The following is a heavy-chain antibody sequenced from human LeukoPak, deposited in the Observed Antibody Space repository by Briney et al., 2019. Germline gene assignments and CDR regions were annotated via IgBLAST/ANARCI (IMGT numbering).Heavy chain of an antibody. J-gene: IGHJ4*02. Sequence: GGSLRLSCAASGFTFSRYWMTWVRQAPGKGLEWVASIKEDGSEKYSVDSVKGRFTISRDNAKNSLFLQMNSLRAKDTAVYYCARAEGGYDILTGYFPDHWGQGTLVTVSS. CDR1: GFTFSRYW. D-gene: IGHD3-9*01. CDR3: ARAEGGYDILTGYFPDH. V-gene: IGHV3-7*01. CDR2: IKEDGSEK.